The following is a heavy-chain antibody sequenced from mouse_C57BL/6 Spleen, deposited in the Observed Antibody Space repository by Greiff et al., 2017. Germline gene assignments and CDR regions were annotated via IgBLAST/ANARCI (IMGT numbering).Heavy chain of an antibody. D-gene: IGHD2-2*01. CDR3: VREGVMVTSWFAY. Sequence: EVMLVESGGGLVQPKGSLKLSCAASGFSFNTYAMNWVRQAPGKGLEWVARIRSKSNNYATYYADAVKDRFTISRDDSESMLYLQMNNLKTEDTAMYYCVREGVMVTSWFAYWGQGTLVTVSA. J-gene: IGHJ3*01. CDR2: IRSKSNNYAT. V-gene: IGHV10-1*01. CDR1: GFSFNTYA.